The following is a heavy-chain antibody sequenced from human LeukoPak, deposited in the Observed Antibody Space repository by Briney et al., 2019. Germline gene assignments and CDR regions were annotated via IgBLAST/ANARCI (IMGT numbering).Heavy chain of an antibody. CDR3: AKPGAAVAANWYFDL. J-gene: IGHJ2*01. Sequence: GGSLRLSCAASGFTFSSYAMSWVRQAPGKGLEWVSAISDSGGSTYYADSVKGRFTISRDNSKNTLYLQMNSLRAEDTAVYYCAKPGAAVAANWYFDLWGRGTLVTVSS. CDR2: ISDSGGST. V-gene: IGHV3-23*01. CDR1: GFTFSSYA. D-gene: IGHD6-19*01.